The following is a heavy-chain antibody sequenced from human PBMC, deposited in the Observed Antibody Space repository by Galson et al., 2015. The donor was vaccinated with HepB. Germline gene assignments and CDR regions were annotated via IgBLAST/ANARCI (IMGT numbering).Heavy chain of an antibody. J-gene: IGHJ6*02. D-gene: IGHD6-13*01. CDR3: ARDTGQQLVESVYYYYGMDV. CDR2: ISYDGSNK. V-gene: IGHV3-30-3*01. CDR1: GFTFSSYA. Sequence: SLRLSCAASGFTFSSYAMHWVRQAPGKGLEWVAVISYDGSNKYYADSVKGRFTISRDNSKNTLYLQMNSLRAEDTAVYYCARDTGQQLVESVYYYYGMDVWGQGTTVTVSS.